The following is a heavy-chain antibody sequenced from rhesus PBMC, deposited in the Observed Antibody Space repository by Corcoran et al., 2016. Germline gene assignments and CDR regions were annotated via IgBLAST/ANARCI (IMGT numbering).Heavy chain of an antibody. CDR2: VDPEDGEA. CDR1: GYTLPAYY. V-gene: IGHV1-111*02. J-gene: IGHJ6*01. CDR3: AKGYSSWSAYGLDS. Sequence: VQLVQSGAEVKKPGASVKISCKASGYTLPAYYLHWVRQAPGKGLEWMGRVDPEDGEAIHAQKFQDRVTITADTSTDTAYMELSSLRSEDTAVYYCAKGYSSWSAYGLDSWGQGVVVTVSS. D-gene: IGHD6-13*01.